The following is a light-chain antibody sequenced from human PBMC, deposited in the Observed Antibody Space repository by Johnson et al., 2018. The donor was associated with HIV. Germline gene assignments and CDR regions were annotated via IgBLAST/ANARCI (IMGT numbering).Light chain of an antibody. Sequence: QSVLTQPPSVSAAPGQKVTISCSGSSSNIGSNYVSWYQQFPGAAPKLLIYEDNKRPSGVPDRFSGSKSGTSASLAISGLQTGDEADYYCGTWDDSLSTGGVFGAGTKVTVL. CDR2: EDN. V-gene: IGLV1-51*02. CDR1: SSNIGSNY. CDR3: GTWDDSLSTGGV. J-gene: IGLJ1*01.